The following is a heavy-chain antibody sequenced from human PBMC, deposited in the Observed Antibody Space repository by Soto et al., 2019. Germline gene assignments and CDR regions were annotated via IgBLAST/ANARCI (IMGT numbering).Heavy chain of an antibody. D-gene: IGHD6-19*01. CDR3: ARVEQWLYIAKY. V-gene: IGHV3-30*09. CDR2: ISDDGSNK. Sequence: GGSLRLSCAASGFTFSSSAMHWVRQAPDKGLEWVALISDDGSNKYYADSVKGRFAISRDNSKNTLYLQMNSLRGEDTAVYSCARVEQWLYIAKYWGQGTLVTVSS. J-gene: IGHJ4*02. CDR1: GFTFSSSA.